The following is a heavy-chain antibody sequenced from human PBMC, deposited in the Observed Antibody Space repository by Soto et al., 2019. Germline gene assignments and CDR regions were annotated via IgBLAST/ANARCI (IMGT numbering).Heavy chain of an antibody. Sequence: GGSLRLSCAASGFTVSNNYMSWVRQAPGKGLEWVSVIYSGGGTYYTDSVKGRFTISRDNSKNTVYLQMNSLRADDTAVYYCARAHYDSSGYESQHFDSWGQGTLVTVSS. J-gene: IGHJ4*02. CDR2: IYSGGGT. CDR3: ARAHYDSSGYESQHFDS. V-gene: IGHV3-53*01. CDR1: GFTVSNNY. D-gene: IGHD3-22*01.